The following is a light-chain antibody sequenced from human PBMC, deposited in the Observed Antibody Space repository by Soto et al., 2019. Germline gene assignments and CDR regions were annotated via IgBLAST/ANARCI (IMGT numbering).Light chain of an antibody. Sequence: DIQMTQSPSTLSASVGDRVTITCRASQSISTWLAWYQQKPGKAPKLLIYDASRLESGVPSRFSGSGSGTEFTLTISSLQPDDSATYYCQQYSSASNPFGQGTKLEIK. J-gene: IGKJ2*01. CDR1: QSISTW. CDR2: DAS. V-gene: IGKV1-5*01. CDR3: QQYSSASNP.